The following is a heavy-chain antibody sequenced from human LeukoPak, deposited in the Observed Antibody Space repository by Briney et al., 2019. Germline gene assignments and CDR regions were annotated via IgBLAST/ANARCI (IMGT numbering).Heavy chain of an antibody. J-gene: IGHJ5*01. CDR2: ISYDGSNK. CDR3: AKNKGKRYFDWFDY. V-gene: IGHV3-30*18. CDR1: GFTFSSCQ. Sequence: PGGSLRLSCSTSGFTFSSCQMNWVRQAPGKGLEWVAVISYDGSNKYYADSVKGRFTISRDNSKNTLYLQMNSLRAEDTAVYYCAKNKGKRYFDWFDYWGQGTLVTVSS. D-gene: IGHD3-9*01.